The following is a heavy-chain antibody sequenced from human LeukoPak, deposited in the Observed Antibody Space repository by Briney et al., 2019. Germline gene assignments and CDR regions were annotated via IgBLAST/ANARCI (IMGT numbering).Heavy chain of an antibody. Sequence: GESLKISCKGSGYSFTSYWIGWVRQMPGKGLEWMGIIYPGDSDTRYSPSFQGPVPTSADKSLSTAYLQWSRLKASDTAMYYCARQRGKAAALDYWGQGTLVTVSS. CDR1: GYSFTSYW. CDR2: IYPGDSDT. D-gene: IGHD6-13*01. CDR3: ARQRGKAAALDY. J-gene: IGHJ4*02. V-gene: IGHV5-51*01.